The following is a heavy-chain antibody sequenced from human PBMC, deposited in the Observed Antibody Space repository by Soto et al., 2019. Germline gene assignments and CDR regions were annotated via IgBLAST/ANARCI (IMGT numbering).Heavy chain of an antibody. CDR1: YGSSSSHC. D-gene: IGHD3-9*01. Sequence: PFLTLSLTCTVAYGSSSSHCWNLILQTPGKVLGWIGHIYSSGTTNYNPSLRSRVSISSDTSKNQFSLKLASVTAADTAVYYCAISVTYYDALRGRLKSGWFEPWGKGTLVTVSS. J-gene: IGHJ5*02. CDR3: AISVTYYDALRGRLKSGWFEP. V-gene: IGHV4-59*11. CDR2: IYSSGTT.